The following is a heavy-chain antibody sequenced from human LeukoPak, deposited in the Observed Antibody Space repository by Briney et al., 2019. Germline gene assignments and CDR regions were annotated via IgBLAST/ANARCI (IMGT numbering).Heavy chain of an antibody. Sequence: SETLSLTCNVSGGSISSYYWSWIRQPPGKGLEWIGYVYYSGTTNYNPSLKSRVTISVDTSKNQFSLKLSSVTAADTAVYYCARDGSRYGSYYYYYMDGWGKRTTVTVSS. V-gene: IGHV4-59*12. D-gene: IGHD6-13*01. CDR1: GGSISSYY. J-gene: IGHJ6*03. CDR3: ARDGSRYGSYYYYYMDG. CDR2: VYYSGTT.